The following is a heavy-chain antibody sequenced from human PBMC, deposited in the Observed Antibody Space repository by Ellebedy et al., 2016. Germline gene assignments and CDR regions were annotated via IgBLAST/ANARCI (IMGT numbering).Heavy chain of an antibody. CDR2: TYYRSKWYN. CDR1: GDSVSSNSAA. D-gene: IGHD4-17*01. J-gene: IGHJ6*02. CDR3: ARDPGGDGDYAYYYGMDV. V-gene: IGHV6-1*01. Sequence: SQTLSLTCXISGDSVSSNSAAWNWIRQSPSRGLEWLGRTYYRSKWYNDYAVSVKSRITINPDTSKNQFSLQLNSVTPEDTAVYYCARDPGGDGDYAYYYGMDVWGQGTTVTVSS.